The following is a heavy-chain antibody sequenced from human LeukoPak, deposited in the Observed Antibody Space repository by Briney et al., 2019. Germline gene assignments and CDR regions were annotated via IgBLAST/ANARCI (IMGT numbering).Heavy chain of an antibody. D-gene: IGHD3-9*01. CDR2: IIPIFGTA. J-gene: IGHJ6*02. Sequence: GASVKVSCKASGGTFSSYAISWVRQAPGQGLEWMGGIIPIFGTANYAQKFQGRVTITADESTSTAYMELRSLRSDDTAVYYCAREPYYDILTGGYYYYYYGMDVWGQGTTVTVSS. CDR3: AREPYYDILTGGYYYYYYGMDV. CDR1: GGTFSSYA. V-gene: IGHV1-69*01.